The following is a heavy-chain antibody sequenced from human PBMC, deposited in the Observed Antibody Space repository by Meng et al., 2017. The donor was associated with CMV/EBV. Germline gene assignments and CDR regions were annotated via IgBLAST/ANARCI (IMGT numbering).Heavy chain of an antibody. J-gene: IGHJ5*02. CDR1: GGSISSGDYY. D-gene: IGHD2-15*01. Sequence: QLQESGPGPVKPSQTLSLTCTVSGGSISSGDYYWSWIRQPPGKGLEWIGYIYYSGSTYYNPSLKSRVTISVDTSKNQFSLKLSSVTAADTAVYYCARVYCSGGSCYGNWFDPWGQGTLVTVSS. V-gene: IGHV4-30-4*08. CDR3: ARVYCSGGSCYGNWFDP. CDR2: IYYSGST.